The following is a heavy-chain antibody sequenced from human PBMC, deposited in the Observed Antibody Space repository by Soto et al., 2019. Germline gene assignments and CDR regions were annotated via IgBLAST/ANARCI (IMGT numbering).Heavy chain of an antibody. Sequence: QVQLVESGGGVVQPGRSLRLSCAASGFTFSSYGMHWVRQAPGKGLEWVAIISYVGSNQYYVDSVKGRFTISRDNSKNTLYLQMNSLTAEDTAVYYCAKALGELSPESYDHWGQGVLVTVSS. CDR2: ISYVGSNQ. V-gene: IGHV3-30*18. CDR1: GFTFSSYG. J-gene: IGHJ4*02. D-gene: IGHD3-16*02. CDR3: AKALGELSPESYDH.